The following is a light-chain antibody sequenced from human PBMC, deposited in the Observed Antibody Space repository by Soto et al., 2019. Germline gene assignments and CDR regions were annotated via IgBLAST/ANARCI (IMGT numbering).Light chain of an antibody. J-gene: IGLJ2*01. Sequence: QSALTQPASVSVSPGQSITIACTGTSSDVGGYNYVSWYQQHPGKAPKLMIYDVNTRPSGISNRFSGSKSGNTASLTISGLQAEDEADYYCSSYTSTSTLAVFGGGTKVTVL. CDR1: SSDVGGYNY. CDR3: SSYTSTSTLAV. V-gene: IGLV2-14*03. CDR2: DVN.